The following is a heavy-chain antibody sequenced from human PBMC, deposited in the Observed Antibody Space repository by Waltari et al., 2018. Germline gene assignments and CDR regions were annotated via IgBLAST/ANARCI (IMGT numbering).Heavy chain of an antibody. J-gene: IGHJ4*02. CDR1: WASVSFNRAAA. V-gene: IGHV6-1*01. Sequence: QVQLQQSGPGLVQPSQTLSLTCAVSWASVSFNRAAAWNWIRQAPSRGLAWLGRTYYRSKGSNEYAVSGRSRITINPDTSKNQFALHLNSVTPEDTAVYYCARGSSSSFDSWGQGILVTVSS. CDR2: TYYRSKGSN. D-gene: IGHD6-13*01. CDR3: ARGSSSSFDS.